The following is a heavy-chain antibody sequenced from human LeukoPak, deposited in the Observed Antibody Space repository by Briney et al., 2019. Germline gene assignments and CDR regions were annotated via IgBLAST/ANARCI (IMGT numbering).Heavy chain of an antibody. CDR1: GGTFSIYA. CDR3: ARSPLRPYSSSPDYYYYYGMDV. V-gene: IGHV1-69*13. Sequence: GASVKVSCKASGGTFSIYAISWVRQAPGQGLEWMGGIIPIFGTANYAQKFQGRVTITADESTSTAYMELSSLRSEDTAVYYCARSPLRPYSSSPDYYYYYGMDVWGQGTTVTVSS. D-gene: IGHD6-13*01. CDR2: IIPIFGTA. J-gene: IGHJ6*02.